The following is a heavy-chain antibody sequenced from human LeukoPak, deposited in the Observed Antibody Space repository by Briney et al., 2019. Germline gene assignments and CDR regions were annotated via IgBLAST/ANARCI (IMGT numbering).Heavy chain of an antibody. CDR2: IIPILGIA. D-gene: IGHD3-9*01. J-gene: IGHJ4*02. Sequence: GASVKVSCKASGGTFSSYAISWVRQAPGQGLEWMGRIIPILGIANYAQKFQGRVTITADKSTSTAYMELSSLRSEDTAVYYCARGKRYFDWLPFDYWGQGTLVTVSS. V-gene: IGHV1-69*04. CDR1: GGTFSSYA. CDR3: ARGKRYFDWLPFDY.